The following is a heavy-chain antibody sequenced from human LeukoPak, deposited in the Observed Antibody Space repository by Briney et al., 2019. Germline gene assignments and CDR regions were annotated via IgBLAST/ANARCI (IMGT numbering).Heavy chain of an antibody. Sequence: GGSLRLSCAASGFSFSSYGMHWVRQAPGKGLEWVAFIRYDGSNKYYADSVKGRFTISRDNSKNTLYLQMNSLRAEDTAVYYCAKDQFSWGSGFDYWGQGTLVTVSS. J-gene: IGHJ4*02. V-gene: IGHV3-30*02. CDR2: IRYDGSNK. CDR3: AKDQFSWGSGFDY. D-gene: IGHD7-27*01. CDR1: GFSFSSYG.